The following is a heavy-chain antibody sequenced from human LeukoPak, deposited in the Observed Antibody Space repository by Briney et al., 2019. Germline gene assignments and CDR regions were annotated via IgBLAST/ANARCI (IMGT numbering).Heavy chain of an antibody. V-gene: IGHV3-7*01. J-gene: IGHJ4*02. CDR1: GFTFSNKW. CDR3: ARENWGPDC. CDR2: IKQDGSEK. D-gene: IGHD3-16*01. Sequence: GGSLRLSCAASGFTFSNKWMTWVRQAPGKGLEWVANIKQDGSEKNYVDSVKGRFTISRDNAKNSLYLQMNSLRAEDTAVYYCARENWGPDCWAQGTLVTVSS.